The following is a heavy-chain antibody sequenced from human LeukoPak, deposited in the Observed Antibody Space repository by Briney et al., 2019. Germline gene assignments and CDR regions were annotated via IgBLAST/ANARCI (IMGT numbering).Heavy chain of an antibody. CDR3: ARAVAVTATSVRSDYFDY. D-gene: IGHD2-21*02. CDR1: GGSISSGSYY. CDR2: IYTSGST. V-gene: IGHV4-61*02. Sequence: SQTLSLTCTVSGGSISSGSYYWSWIRQPAGKGLEWIGRIYTSGSTNYNPSLKSRVTISVDTSKNQFSLKLSSVTAADTAVYYCARAVAVTATSVRSDYFDYWGQGTLVTVSS. J-gene: IGHJ4*02.